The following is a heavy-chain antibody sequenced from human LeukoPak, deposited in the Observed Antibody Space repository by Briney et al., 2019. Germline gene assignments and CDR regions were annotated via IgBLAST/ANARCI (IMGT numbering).Heavy chain of an antibody. V-gene: IGHV4-34*01. D-gene: IGHD2-2*01. CDR1: GGSFSGYY. CDR3: ARGTRGVDIVVVPAALYYFDY. Sequence: SETLSLTCAVYGGSFSGYYWSWIRQPPGKGLEWIGEINHSGSTNYNPSLKSRVTISVDTSKNQFSLKLSSVTAADTAVYYCARGTRGVDIVVVPAALYYFDYWGQGTLVTVSS. J-gene: IGHJ4*02. CDR2: INHSGST.